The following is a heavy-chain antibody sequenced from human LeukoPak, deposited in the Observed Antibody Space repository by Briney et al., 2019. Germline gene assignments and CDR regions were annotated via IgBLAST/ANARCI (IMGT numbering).Heavy chain of an antibody. CDR2: IKEDGSEK. Sequence: PGGSLRLSCAAAGFTFSSNWRSWGGQGPGKGLEGVANIKEDGSEKYYVDSVKGRFTISRDNAKTSLYLQMNSLRAEDTAVYYCAGGRFNYDDSGYSSFYHWGQGTLVTVSS. CDR3: AGGRFNYDDSGYSSFYH. CDR1: GFTFSSNW. V-gene: IGHV3-7*01. J-gene: IGHJ4*02. D-gene: IGHD3-22*01.